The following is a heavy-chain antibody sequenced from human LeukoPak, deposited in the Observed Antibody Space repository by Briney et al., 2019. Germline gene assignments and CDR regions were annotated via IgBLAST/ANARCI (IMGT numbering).Heavy chain of an antibody. J-gene: IGHJ6*03. CDR1: GGSISSYY. Sequence: SETLSLTCTVSGGSISSYYWSWIRQPAGKGLEWIGRIYTSGSTKYNPSLKSRVTMSVDTSKNQFSLKLSSVTAADTAVYYCAISGLWLGSGYMDVWGKGTTVTVSS. CDR2: IYTSGST. V-gene: IGHV4-4*07. CDR3: AISGLWLGSGYMDV. D-gene: IGHD2-21*01.